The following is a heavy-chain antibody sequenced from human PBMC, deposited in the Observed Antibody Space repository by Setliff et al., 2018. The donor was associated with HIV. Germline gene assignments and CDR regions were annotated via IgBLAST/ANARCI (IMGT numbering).Heavy chain of an antibody. V-gene: IGHV1-2*06. D-gene: IGHD3-22*01. Sequence: GASVKVSCKASGYTFSDYYIHWVRQAPGQGFEWMGRINPNTGGTKFAQKFQGSVTMTRDTSISTAYMELRSLRSDDTAVYYCASQFGAYDSSGYEHDAFNIWGQGTMVTVSS. CDR1: GYTFSDYY. CDR2: INPNTGGT. CDR3: ASQFGAYDSSGYEHDAFNI. J-gene: IGHJ3*02.